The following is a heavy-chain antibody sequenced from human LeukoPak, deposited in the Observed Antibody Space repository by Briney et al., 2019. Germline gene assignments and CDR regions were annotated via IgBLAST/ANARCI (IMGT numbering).Heavy chain of an antibody. CDR3: ARVGYYYDSSGYYAPDY. Sequence: PSETLSLTCTVSGGSISSYYWSWIRQPPGKGLEWIGYIYYSGSTNYNPSLKSRVTISVDTSKNQFSLKLSSVTAADTAVYYCARVGYYYDSSGYYAPDYWGQGTLVTVSS. D-gene: IGHD3-22*01. V-gene: IGHV4-59*12. J-gene: IGHJ4*02. CDR1: GGSISSYY. CDR2: IYYSGST.